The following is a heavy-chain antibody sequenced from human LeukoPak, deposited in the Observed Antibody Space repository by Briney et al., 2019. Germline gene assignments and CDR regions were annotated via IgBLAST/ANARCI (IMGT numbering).Heavy chain of an antibody. Sequence: SETLSLTCTVSGYSISSGYYWGWIRQPPGKGLEWIGSIYHSGSTYYNPSLKSRVTISVDTSKNQFSLKLSSVTAADTAVYYCARVAYSSSWRYHEGGAFDIWGQGTMVTVSS. CDR2: IYHSGST. J-gene: IGHJ3*02. CDR3: ARVAYSSSWRYHEGGAFDI. CDR1: GYSISSGYY. V-gene: IGHV4-38-2*02. D-gene: IGHD6-13*01.